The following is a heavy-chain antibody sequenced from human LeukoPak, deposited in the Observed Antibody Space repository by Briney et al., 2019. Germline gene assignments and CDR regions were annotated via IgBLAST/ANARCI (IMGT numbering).Heavy chain of an antibody. CDR2: IYYSGST. CDR3: AGEGHYYDSTGYYYGGEDY. Sequence: SETLSLTCTVSGGSISSYYWSWIRQPPGKGLEWIGYIYYSGSTNYNPSLKSRFTISVDTSKNQFSLKLSSVTAADTAVYYCAGEGHYYDSTGYYYGGEDYWGQGTLVTVSS. D-gene: IGHD3-22*01. J-gene: IGHJ4*02. V-gene: IGHV4-59*12. CDR1: GGSISSYY.